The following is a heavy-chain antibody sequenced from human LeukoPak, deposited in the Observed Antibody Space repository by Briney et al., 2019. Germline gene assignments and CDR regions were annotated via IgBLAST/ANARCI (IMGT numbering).Heavy chain of an antibody. J-gene: IGHJ6*04. Sequence: SETLSLTCTVSGAYISVNNYYWAWIRQSPGKGLEWIGSINYSGTTCYNPSLNSRVTISVDTSKNQFSLKVTSVTAADTAVYYCARVYNVDVWGKGTTVTISS. CDR3: ARVYNVDV. CDR2: INYSGTT. V-gene: IGHV4-39*07. CDR1: GAYISVNNYY. D-gene: IGHD1-14*01.